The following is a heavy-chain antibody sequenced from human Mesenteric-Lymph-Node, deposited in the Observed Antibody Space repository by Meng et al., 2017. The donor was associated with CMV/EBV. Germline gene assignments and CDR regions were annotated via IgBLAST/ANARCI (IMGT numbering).Heavy chain of an antibody. J-gene: IGHJ2*01. CDR1: GGPFRSYA. Sequence: SGGPFRSYAIRWVRQAPGQGLEWMGGVIPIFGTTNYAQKFQGRVTITADESTSTAYMDLSSLRSEDTAVYYCASDRTNGYSGYWYFDLWGRGTLVTVSS. D-gene: IGHD5-12*01. CDR2: VIPIFGTT. CDR3: ASDRTNGYSGYWYFDL. V-gene: IGHV1-69*01.